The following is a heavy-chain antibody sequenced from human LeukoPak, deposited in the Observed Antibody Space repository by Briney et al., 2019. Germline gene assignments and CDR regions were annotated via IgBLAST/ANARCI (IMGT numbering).Heavy chain of an antibody. D-gene: IGHD2-2*01. Sequence: PSETLSLTCTVSGCSISSYYWNWIRQPPGKGLKWIGYIYYSGSTNYNPSLTSRVTISVDTSKNQFSLKLSSVNAADKAVYYCARLGYCSSTSCFRGVNYYYYYMDVWGKGTTVTVSS. J-gene: IGHJ6*03. CDR1: GCSISSYY. V-gene: IGHV4-59*01. CDR2: IYYSGST. CDR3: ARLGYCSSTSCFRGVNYYYYYMDV.